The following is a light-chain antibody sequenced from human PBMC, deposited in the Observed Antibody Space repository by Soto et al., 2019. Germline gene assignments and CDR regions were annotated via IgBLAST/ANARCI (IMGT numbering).Light chain of an antibody. CDR2: GAS. J-gene: IGKJ1*01. CDR3: QQYVKSWT. CDR1: QSVRSSY. V-gene: IGKV3-20*01. Sequence: EIVLTQSTGTLSLSPGERATLSCRASQSVRSSYLAWYQQKPGQAPRLLIYGASSRATGIPDRFSGSGSGTDFTLTISRLEPEDFAMYYCQQYVKSWTFGQGTKVEIK.